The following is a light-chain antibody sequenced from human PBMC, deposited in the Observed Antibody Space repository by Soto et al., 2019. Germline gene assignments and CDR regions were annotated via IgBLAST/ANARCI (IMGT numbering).Light chain of an antibody. J-gene: IGKJ5*01. Sequence: EIVLTQSPGTLSLSPGERATLSCRASQSVSSSYLAWYQQKPGQAPRLLIYGASSRATGIPDRFSGSGSGTDFTLTISRLEPEDFAAYYCQQFNNYLITFGQGTRLEIK. CDR2: GAS. V-gene: IGKV3-20*01. CDR1: QSVSSSY. CDR3: QQFNNYLIT.